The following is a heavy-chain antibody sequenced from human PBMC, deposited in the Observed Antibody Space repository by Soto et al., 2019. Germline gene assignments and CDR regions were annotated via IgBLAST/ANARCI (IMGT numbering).Heavy chain of an antibody. D-gene: IGHD3-9*01. CDR2: IYYSGNT. V-gene: IGHV4-30-4*01. CDR1: GGSISSCYYY. CDR3: SRSMYDDILPGYYHTYDDAFDI. J-gene: IGHJ3*02. Sequence: SETLSLTCSVSGGSISSCYYYWSWIRQPPGKVLEWIGNIYYSGNTYYNPSLKSRLIISIDTSKNQFSLKVGSVTAADTAGYYWSRSMYDDILPGYYHTYDDAFDIWGQGTMVTVSS.